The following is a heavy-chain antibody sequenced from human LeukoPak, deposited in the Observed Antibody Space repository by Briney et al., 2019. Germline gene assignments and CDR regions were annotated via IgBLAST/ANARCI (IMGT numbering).Heavy chain of an antibody. V-gene: IGHV3-48*02. Sequence: GGSLRLSCVVTGISFTDYGMNWVRQAPGKGLEWVSHISSTSTTIQYADSVTGRFTVSRDNAKNSLYLQMNSLRDEDTAVYYCAREWDYWGQGTLVTVSS. CDR1: GISFTDYG. CDR3: AREWDY. CDR2: ISSTSTTI. J-gene: IGHJ4*02.